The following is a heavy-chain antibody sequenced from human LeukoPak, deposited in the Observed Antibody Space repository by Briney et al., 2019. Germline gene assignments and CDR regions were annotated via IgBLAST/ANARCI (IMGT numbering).Heavy chain of an antibody. CDR3: ATDIVVVPAAPDAFDI. V-gene: IGHV3-23*01. CDR2: ISGSGGST. CDR1: GFTFSSYA. D-gene: IGHD2-2*01. Sequence: PGGSLRLSCAASGFTFSSYAMSWVRQAPGKGLEWVSAISGSGGSTYYADSVKGRFTISRDNSKNTLYLQMNSLRAEDTAVYYCATDIVVVPAAPDAFDIWGQGTMVTVSS. J-gene: IGHJ3*02.